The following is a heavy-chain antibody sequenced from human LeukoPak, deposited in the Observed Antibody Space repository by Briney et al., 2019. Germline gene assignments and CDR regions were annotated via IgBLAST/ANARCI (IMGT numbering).Heavy chain of an antibody. CDR1: GGSFSGYY. V-gene: IGHV4-34*01. D-gene: IGHD3-3*01. J-gene: IGHJ6*03. CDR3: ARGYDFWSGYLYRYYYMDV. CDR2: INHSGST. Sequence: SETLSLTCAVYGGSFSGYYWSWIRQPPGKGLEWIGEINHSGSTNYNPSLKSRVTTSVDTSKNQFSLKLSSVTAADTAVYYCARGYDFWSGYLYRYYYMDVWGKGTTVTVSS.